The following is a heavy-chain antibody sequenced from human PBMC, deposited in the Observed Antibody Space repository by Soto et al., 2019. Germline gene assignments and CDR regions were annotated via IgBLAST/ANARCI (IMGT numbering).Heavy chain of an antibody. CDR1: GGSISSGGYS. D-gene: IGHD1-26*01. V-gene: IGHV4-30-2*01. CDR2: IYHSGST. CDR3: ARTRPSTPGRYFDL. Sequence: QLQLQESGSGLVKPSQTLSLTCAVSGGSISSGGYSWSWIRQPPGKGLEWIGYIYHSGSTYYNPSVQSRVNISVDRSKNQFSLKLSSVTAADTAVYYCARTRPSTPGRYFDLWGRGTLVTVSS. J-gene: IGHJ2*01.